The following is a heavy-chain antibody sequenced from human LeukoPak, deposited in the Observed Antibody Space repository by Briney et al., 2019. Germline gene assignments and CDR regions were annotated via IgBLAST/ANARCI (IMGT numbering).Heavy chain of an antibody. Sequence: GGSLRLSCAASGFSFSTYDMNWVRQAPGKGPEWISYISGGGEPIYYRESVRGRFTISRDNAKNLLYLDMNSLRAEDTAVYYCASAEEVSDKIDYWGQGTLVTVSS. V-gene: IGHV3-48*03. CDR3: ASAEEVSDKIDY. J-gene: IGHJ4*02. CDR1: GFSFSTYD. CDR2: ISGGGEPI. D-gene: IGHD1-14*01.